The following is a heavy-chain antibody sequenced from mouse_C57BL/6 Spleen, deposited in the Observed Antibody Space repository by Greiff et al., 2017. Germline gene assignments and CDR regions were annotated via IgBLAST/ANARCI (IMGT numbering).Heavy chain of an antibody. CDR1: GYTFTSYW. D-gene: IGHD1-1*01. Sequence: VQLQQPGAELVMPGASVKLSCKASGYTFTSYWMHWVKQRPGQGLEWIGEIDPSDSYTNYNQKFKGKSTLTVDKSSSTAYMQLSSLTSEDSAVYYCARSYYYGSRGWDYAMDYWGKGTSVTVSS. CDR2: IDPSDSYT. CDR3: ARSYYYGSRGWDYAMDY. J-gene: IGHJ4*01. V-gene: IGHV1-69*01.